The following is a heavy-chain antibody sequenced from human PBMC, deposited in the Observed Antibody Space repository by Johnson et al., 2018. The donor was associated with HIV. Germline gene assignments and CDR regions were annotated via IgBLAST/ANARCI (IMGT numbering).Heavy chain of an antibody. Sequence: QVQLVESGGGLVQPGGSLRLSCAASGFTFSSYAMHWVRQAPGKGLEWVALISYDGTNKKYTDSVKGRFTISRDNSNNTLYLQMNSLRAEDTAMYYCARHYYDSSGYSLDAFDIWGQGTMVTVSS. CDR2: ISYDGTNK. CDR3: ARHYYDSSGYSLDAFDI. CDR1: GFTFSSYA. J-gene: IGHJ3*02. D-gene: IGHD3-22*01. V-gene: IGHV3-30*04.